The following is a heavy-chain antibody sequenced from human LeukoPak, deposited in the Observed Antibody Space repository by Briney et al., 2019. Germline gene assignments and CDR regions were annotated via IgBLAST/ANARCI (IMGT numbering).Heavy chain of an antibody. CDR3: AREYSSGWYLSYFDY. CDR1: GGSISSYY. V-gene: IGHV4-4*07. Sequence: SETLSLTCTVSGGSISSYYWSWIRQPAGKGLEWIGRIYTSASTNYNPSLRSRVTMSVDTSKNQFSLKLSSVTAADTAVYYCAREYSSGWYLSYFDYWGQGTLVTVSS. J-gene: IGHJ4*02. D-gene: IGHD6-19*01. CDR2: IYTSAST.